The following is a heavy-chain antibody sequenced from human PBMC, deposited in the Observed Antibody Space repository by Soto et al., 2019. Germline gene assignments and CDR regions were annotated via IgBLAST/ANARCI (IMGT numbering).Heavy chain of an antibody. CDR3: AKDSIPCSSTSCYYYYYYMDV. V-gene: IGHV3-9*01. J-gene: IGHJ6*03. CDR1: GFTFDDYA. Sequence: GGSLRLSCAASGFTFDDYAMHWVRQAPGKGLEWVSGISWNSGSIGYADSVKGRFTISRDNAKNSLYLQMNSLRAEDTALYYCAKDSIPCSSTSCYYYYYYMDVWGKGTTVTVSS. CDR2: ISWNSGSI. D-gene: IGHD2-2*01.